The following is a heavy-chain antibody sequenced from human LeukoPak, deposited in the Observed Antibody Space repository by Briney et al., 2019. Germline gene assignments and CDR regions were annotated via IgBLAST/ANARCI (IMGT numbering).Heavy chain of an antibody. CDR1: GFTFSSYA. J-gene: IGHJ4*02. CDR3: ARDTSGYSYAQLDY. V-gene: IGHV3-30-3*01. D-gene: IGHD5-18*01. Sequence: GGSLRLSCAASGFTFSSYAMHWVRQAPGKGLEGVAVISYDGSNKYYADSVKGRFTISRDNSKNTLYLQMNSLRAEDTAVYYCARDTSGYSYAQLDYWGQGTLVTVS. CDR2: ISYDGSNK.